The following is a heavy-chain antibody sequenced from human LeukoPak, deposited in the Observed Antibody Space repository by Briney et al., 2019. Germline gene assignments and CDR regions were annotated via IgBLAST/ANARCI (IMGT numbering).Heavy chain of an antibody. CDR2: ISGSGGST. Sequence: GGSLRLSCAASGFTFSSYAMSWVRQAPGKGLEWVSAISGSGGSTYYADSVKGRFTISRDNAKNSLYLQMNSLRAEDTAVYYCARAWGNSGYDSPEYYFDYWGQGTLVTVSS. CDR1: GFTFSSYA. CDR3: ARAWGNSGYDSPEYYFDY. J-gene: IGHJ4*02. V-gene: IGHV3-23*01. D-gene: IGHD5-12*01.